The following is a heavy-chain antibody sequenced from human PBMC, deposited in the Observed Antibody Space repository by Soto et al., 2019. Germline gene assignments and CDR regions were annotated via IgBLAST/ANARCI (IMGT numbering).Heavy chain of an antibody. CDR3: AHHPYYGLGSYSFDY. D-gene: IGHD3-10*01. Sequence: QITLKESGPTLVRPTQTLTLTCTFSGFSLTTSGVGVGWIREPPGKALEWLAVIYWDDDKRYSSSLKSRLTITKDTSKNQVVLTMTNMDPVDTATYYCAHHPYYGLGSYSFDYWGQRTLVTVSS. V-gene: IGHV2-5*02. CDR2: IYWDDDK. CDR1: GFSLTTSGVG. J-gene: IGHJ4*02.